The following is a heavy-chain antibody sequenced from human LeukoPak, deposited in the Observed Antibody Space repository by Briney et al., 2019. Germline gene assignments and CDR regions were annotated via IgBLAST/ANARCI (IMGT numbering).Heavy chain of an antibody. V-gene: IGHV4-59*11. J-gene: IGHJ4*02. CDR1: GGSISSHY. D-gene: IGHD1-26*01. Sequence: PSETLSLTCTVSGGSISSHYWSWIRQPPGKGLEWIGYIYYSGSTNYNPSLKSRVTISVDTSKNQFSLKLSSVTAADTAVYYCARADIVGDTMTFDYWGQGTLVTVSS. CDR2: IYYSGST. CDR3: ARADIVGDTMTFDY.